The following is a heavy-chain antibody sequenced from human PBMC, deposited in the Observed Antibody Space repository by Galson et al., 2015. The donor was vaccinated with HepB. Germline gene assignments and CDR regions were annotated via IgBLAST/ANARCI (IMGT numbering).Heavy chain of an antibody. CDR1: GYTFTSYA. CDR3: ARESGEDCSGGSCLDAFDI. Sequence: SVKVSCKASGYTFTSYAMHWVRQAPGQRLEWMGWINAGNGNTKYSQKFQGRVTITRDTSASTAYMELSSLRSEDTAVYYCARESGEDCSGGSCLDAFDIWGQGTMVTVSS. CDR2: INAGNGNT. V-gene: IGHV1-3*01. D-gene: IGHD2-15*01. J-gene: IGHJ3*02.